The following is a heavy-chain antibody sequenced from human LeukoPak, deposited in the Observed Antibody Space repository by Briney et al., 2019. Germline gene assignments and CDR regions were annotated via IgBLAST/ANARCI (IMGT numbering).Heavy chain of an antibody. CDR1: GGSISSYY. D-gene: IGHD6-19*01. V-gene: IGHV4-59*01. CDR3: ARGRAVAGTRGVNFDY. CDR2: IYYSGST. J-gene: IGHJ4*02. Sequence: KPSETLSLTCTVSGGSISSYYWSWIRQPPWKGLEWIGFIYYSGSTNYNPSLKSRVTISVDTSKNQFSLKLSSVTAADTAVYYCARGRAVAGTRGVNFDYWGQGTLVTVSS.